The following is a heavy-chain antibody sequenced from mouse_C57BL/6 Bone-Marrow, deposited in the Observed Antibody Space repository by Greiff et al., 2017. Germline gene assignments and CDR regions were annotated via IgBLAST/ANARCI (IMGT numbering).Heavy chain of an antibody. J-gene: IGHJ4*01. D-gene: IGHD2-3*01. CDR1: GFNIKDDY. V-gene: IGHV14-4*01. Sequence: VQLQQSGAELVRPGASVKLSCTASGFNIKDDYMHWVKQRPEQGLAWIGWIDPENGDPEYAPTFQGKATITSDTSSNTAYLQLSRLTSEDTADYYCTIYDGYYKAMDYWGQGTSVTVSS. CDR2: IDPENGDP. CDR3: TIYDGYYKAMDY.